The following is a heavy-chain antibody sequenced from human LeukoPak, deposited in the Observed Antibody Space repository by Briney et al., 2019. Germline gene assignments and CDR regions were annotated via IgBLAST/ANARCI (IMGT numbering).Heavy chain of an antibody. CDR3: ARTIAAAGKVDY. CDR2: ISYDGSNK. V-gene: IGHV3-30*03. J-gene: IGHJ4*02. Sequence: GGSLRLSCAASGFTFSSYGMHWVRQAPDEGLEWVAVISYDGSNKYYADSVKGRFTISRDNSKNTLYLQMNSLRAEDTAVYYCARTIAAAGKVDYWGQGTLVTVSS. D-gene: IGHD6-13*01. CDR1: GFTFSSYG.